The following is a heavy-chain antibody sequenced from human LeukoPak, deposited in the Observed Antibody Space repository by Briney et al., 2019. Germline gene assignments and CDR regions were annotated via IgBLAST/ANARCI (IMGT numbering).Heavy chain of an antibody. CDR3: AKGEYYDFWSGYAFDI. V-gene: IGHV3-23*01. Sequence: PGGSLRLSCAASGFTFSSYAMSWVRQAPRKGLEWVSAISGSGGSTYYADSVKGRFTISRDNSKNTLYLQMNSLRAEDTAVYYCAKGEYYDFWSGYAFDIWGQGTMVTVSS. CDR2: ISGSGGST. J-gene: IGHJ3*02. D-gene: IGHD3-3*01. CDR1: GFTFSSYA.